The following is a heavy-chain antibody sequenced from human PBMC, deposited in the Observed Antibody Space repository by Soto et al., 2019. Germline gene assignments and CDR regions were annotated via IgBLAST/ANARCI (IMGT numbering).Heavy chain of an antibody. J-gene: IGHJ4*02. CDR1: GGSISSYY. CDR3: ARDPVAFGYFDY. D-gene: IGHD3-3*02. CDR2: IYYSGST. V-gene: IGHV4-59*01. Sequence: SETLSLTCTVSGGSISSYYWSWIRQPPGKGLEWIGYIYYSGSTNYNPSLKSRVTISVDTSKNQFSLKLSSVTAADTAVYYCARDPVAFGYFDYWGQGTLVTVSS.